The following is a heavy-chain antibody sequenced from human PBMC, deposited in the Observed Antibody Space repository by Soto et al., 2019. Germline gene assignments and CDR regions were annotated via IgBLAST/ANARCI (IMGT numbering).Heavy chain of an antibody. D-gene: IGHD1-26*01. CDR1: GDSVSSNSGA. J-gene: IGHJ4*02. CDR3: ARGWALKY. Sequence: SQTLSLTCALSGDSVSSNSGAWNWIRQSPSRGLEWLGRTYYRSGWSYDYAASLRGRISIIPDASKNQFSLQLTSVTPEDTAVYFCARGWALKYWGQGTPVTVSS. CDR2: TYYRSGWSY. V-gene: IGHV6-1*01.